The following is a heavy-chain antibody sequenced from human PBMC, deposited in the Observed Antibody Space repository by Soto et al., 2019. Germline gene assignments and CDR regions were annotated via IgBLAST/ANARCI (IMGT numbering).Heavy chain of an antibody. Sequence: QVQLVESGGGVVQPGRSLRLSCAASGFTFSSSGMHWVRQAPGKGLEWVAVISYDGSNKYYADSLKGRFTISRDNSKNTLYLQMNSLRAEDTAVYYCAAPGPGSGDYYYMDVWGKGTTVTVSS. CDR1: GFTFSSSG. V-gene: IGHV3-30*03. J-gene: IGHJ6*03. D-gene: IGHD6-25*01. CDR3: AAPGPGSGDYYYMDV. CDR2: ISYDGSNK.